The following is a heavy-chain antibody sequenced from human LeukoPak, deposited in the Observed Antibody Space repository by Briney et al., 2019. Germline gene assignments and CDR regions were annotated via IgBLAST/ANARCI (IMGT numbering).Heavy chain of an antibody. V-gene: IGHV3-74*01. Sequence: QSGGPLRFSGAPSGFPFGNSWMHWVRKAPGKGLVWVSRINSDGKTTTYADSVKGRFTISRDNADNTLYLQMNSLSAEDTALYYCAKDYPPYLGQGTLVTVSA. J-gene: IGHJ4*02. CDR1: GFPFGNSW. CDR2: INSDGKTT. CDR3: AKDYPPY.